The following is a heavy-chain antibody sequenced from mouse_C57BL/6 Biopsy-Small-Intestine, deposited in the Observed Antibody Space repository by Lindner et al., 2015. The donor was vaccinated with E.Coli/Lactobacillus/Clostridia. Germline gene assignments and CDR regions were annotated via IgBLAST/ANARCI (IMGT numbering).Heavy chain of an antibody. J-gene: IGHJ2*01. CDR2: IRSKNTNYAA. Sequence: VQLQESGGGLVQPEGSLKLSCAASGFSFNTYVMHWVRQAPGKGLEWVARIRSKNTNYAAYYADSVKDRFTISRDDAQSMLYLQMNNLKTEDTAIYYCVRSRDYFDFWGQGTTLTVSS. CDR1: GFSFNTYV. CDR3: VRSRDYFDF. V-gene: IGHV10-3*01.